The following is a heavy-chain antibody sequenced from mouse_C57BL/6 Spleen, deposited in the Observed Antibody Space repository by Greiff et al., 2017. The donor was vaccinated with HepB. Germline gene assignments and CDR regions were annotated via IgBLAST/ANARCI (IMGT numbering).Heavy chain of an antibody. Sequence: QVQLQQPEAELVRPGTSVKLSCKASGYTFTSYWMHWVKQRPGQGLEWIGVIDPSDSYTNYNQKFKGKATLTVDTSSSTAYMQLSSLTSEDSAVYYCARDSSGPNFDYWGQGTTLTVSS. V-gene: IGHV1-59*01. CDR1: GYTFTSYW. J-gene: IGHJ2*01. CDR2: IDPSDSYT. CDR3: ARDSSGPNFDY. D-gene: IGHD3-2*02.